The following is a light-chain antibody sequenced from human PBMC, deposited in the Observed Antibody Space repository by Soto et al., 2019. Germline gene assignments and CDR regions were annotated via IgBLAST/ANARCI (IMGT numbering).Light chain of an antibody. V-gene: IGLV3-21*02. J-gene: IGLJ1*01. CDR1: NIVGKS. CDR3: QVWESGRGV. Sequence: SYDLTQPPSVSVSPGQTAMITCWGNNIVGKSVHWYQQKPGQAPVLVVYDDSDRPSGIPERFSGSNSVNTATLTISRVAAGDEADYYCQVWESGRGVFGTGTKVTVL. CDR2: DDS.